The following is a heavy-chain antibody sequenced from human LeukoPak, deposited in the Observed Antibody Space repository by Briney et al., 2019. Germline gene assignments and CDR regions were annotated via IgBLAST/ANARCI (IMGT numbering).Heavy chain of an antibody. CDR3: ERDTLRTTVAGGPEY. Sequence: ASVTVSCKASGYIFTNYGITWVRQAPGQGLEWMGWISGYNVITIYAHKFQSRVTMTTHTSTNTAYMDLSSMRSDDTAVYYCERDTLRTTVAGGPEYWGQGTLVTVSS. J-gene: IGHJ4*02. CDR1: GYIFTNYG. V-gene: IGHV1-18*01. CDR2: ISGYNVIT. D-gene: IGHD6-19*01.